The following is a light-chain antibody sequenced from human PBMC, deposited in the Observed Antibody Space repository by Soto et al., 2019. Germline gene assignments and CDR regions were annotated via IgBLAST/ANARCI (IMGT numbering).Light chain of an antibody. V-gene: IGKV3-20*01. J-gene: IGKJ1*01. CDR1: QSVSTNY. CDR3: QQYNNWPRT. Sequence: ENMMKHSLGTLSLTPCERATLSASASQSVSTNYVAWYQQKPGQAPRLLIYGASSRASGIPDRFRGSGSGTDFTLTISRLEPEDFAVYYCQQYNNWPRTFGQGTKVDI. CDR2: GAS.